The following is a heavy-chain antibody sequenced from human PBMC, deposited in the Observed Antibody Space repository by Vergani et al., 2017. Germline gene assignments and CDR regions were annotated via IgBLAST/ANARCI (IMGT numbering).Heavy chain of an antibody. D-gene: IGHD2-2*01. V-gene: IGHV4-4*03. CDR3: ARGLIDYCSSSSCYRYYYYFGMDV. Sequence: QVQLQESGPGLVKPPGTLSLTCAVSGGPISNRNWWSWVRQPPGKGLEWIGESYHSGSTNYNPSLKSRVTISVDKSKNQFSLKLSSVTAADTAVYYCARGLIDYCSSSSCYRYYYYFGMDVWGQGTTVTVSS. J-gene: IGHJ6*02. CDR1: GGPISNRNW. CDR2: SYHSGST.